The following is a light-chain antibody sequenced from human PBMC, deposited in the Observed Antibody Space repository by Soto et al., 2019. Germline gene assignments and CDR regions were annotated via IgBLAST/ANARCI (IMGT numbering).Light chain of an antibody. Sequence: EIVLTQYPGTLSLSPGERVTLSCGASQSLSSSYSAWHQQKPRQAPRLLIYGAFNRATGIPDRLSGSAPGTEFTLTISRMEPEDSAVYYCQQYGNLITFGHGTRLEIK. V-gene: IGKV3-20*01. CDR1: QSLSSSY. J-gene: IGKJ5*01. CDR3: QQYGNLIT. CDR2: GAF.